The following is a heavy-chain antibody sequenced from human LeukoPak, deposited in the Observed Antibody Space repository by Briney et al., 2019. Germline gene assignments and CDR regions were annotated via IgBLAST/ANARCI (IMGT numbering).Heavy chain of an antibody. CDR1: GFTFSTYG. Sequence: GGSLRLSCEASGFTFSTYGMHWVRQAPGKGLEWITLIPYDGSNKYYADSVKGRFTISRDNSKNTLYLQMNSLRAEDTAVYYCARRSLQWLDYWGQGTLVTVSS. V-gene: IGHV3-30*03. CDR2: IPYDGSNK. CDR3: ARRSLQWLDY. J-gene: IGHJ4*02. D-gene: IGHD6-19*01.